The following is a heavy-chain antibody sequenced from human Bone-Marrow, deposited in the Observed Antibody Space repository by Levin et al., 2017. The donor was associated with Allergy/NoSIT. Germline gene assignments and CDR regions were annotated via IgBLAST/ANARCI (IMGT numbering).Heavy chain of an antibody. D-gene: IGHD3-3*01. CDR1: GFTFDDYA. CDR2: ISWNSGSI. J-gene: IGHJ3*02. Sequence: SLKISCAASGFTFDDYAMHWVRQAPGKGLEWVSGISWNSGSIGYADSVKGRFTISRDNAKNSLYLQMNSLRAEDTALYYCAKGLIQSDFWSPSPDAFDIWGQGTMVTVSS. V-gene: IGHV3-9*01. CDR3: AKGLIQSDFWSPSPDAFDI.